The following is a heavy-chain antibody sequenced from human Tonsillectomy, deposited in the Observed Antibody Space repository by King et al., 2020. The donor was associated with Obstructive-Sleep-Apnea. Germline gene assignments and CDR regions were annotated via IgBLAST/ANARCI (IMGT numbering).Heavy chain of an antibody. CDR2: INWNSGTI. V-gene: IGHV3-9*01. J-gene: IGHJ4*02. D-gene: IGHD6-19*01. CDR3: AKDMSSGWYGPLDH. CDR1: GFIFDDFA. Sequence: VQLVESGGGLVQPGRSLRLSCAASGFIFDDFAMHWVRQAPGKGLEWVSGINWNSGTIGYAVSVKGRFTISRDSAKNSLFLQMKSLRPEDTALYYCAKDMSSGWYGPLDHWGQGTLVTVSS.